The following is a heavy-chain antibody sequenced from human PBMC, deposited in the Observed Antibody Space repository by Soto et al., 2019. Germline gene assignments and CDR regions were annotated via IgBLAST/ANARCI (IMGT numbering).Heavy chain of an antibody. CDR2: INPNSGGA. D-gene: IGHD3-3*01. Sequence: ASVKVSCKASGYSFTGYYIHWVRQAPGQGLEWMGWINPNSGGANYAQKFQGGVTMTRDTSTTTAYMELSRLRSNDTAVFYCARSSALTISGVGGMDVWGQGATVTVSS. CDR1: GYSFTGYY. J-gene: IGHJ6*02. V-gene: IGHV1-2*02. CDR3: ARSSALTISGVGGMDV.